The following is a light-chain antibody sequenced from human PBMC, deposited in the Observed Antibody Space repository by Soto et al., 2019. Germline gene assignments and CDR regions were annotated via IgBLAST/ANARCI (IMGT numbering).Light chain of an antibody. CDR3: QQYNSYDLT. Sequence: DIQMTQSPSTLSASVGDRVTITCRASQSISSWLAWYQQKPGKAPKLLIYRASNLESGVPSRFSGSGSGTEFTLTISSLQPDDFATYYCQQYNSYDLTFGPGTKVEIK. V-gene: IGKV1-5*03. J-gene: IGKJ3*01. CDR2: RAS. CDR1: QSISSW.